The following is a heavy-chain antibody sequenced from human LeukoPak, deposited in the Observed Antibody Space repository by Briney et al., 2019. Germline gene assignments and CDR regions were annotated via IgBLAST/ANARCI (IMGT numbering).Heavy chain of an antibody. CDR2: ISYDGSNK. CDR3: AKDGSQALYDYVWGSYRYPNLISYYYGMDV. D-gene: IGHD3-16*02. CDR1: GFTFSSYG. J-gene: IGHJ6*02. V-gene: IGHV3-30*18. Sequence: PGGSLRLSCAASGFTFSSYGMHWVRQAPGKGLEWVAVISYDGSNKYYADSVKGRFTISRDNSKNTLYLQMNSLRAEDTAVYYRAKDGSQALYDYVWGSYRYPNLISYYYGMDVWGQGTTVTVSS.